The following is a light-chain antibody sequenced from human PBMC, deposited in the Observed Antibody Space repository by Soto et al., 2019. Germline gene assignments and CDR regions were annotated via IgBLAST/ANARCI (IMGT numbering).Light chain of an antibody. CDR2: AAS. CDR1: QSISSY. CDR3: QQSYSTPPVT. V-gene: IGKV1-39*01. Sequence: DIQMPQSPSSLSASVGDRVTITCRASQSISSYLNWYQQKPGKASKLLIYAASSLQSGVPSRFSGSGSGTDFTLTISSLQPEDFATYFCQQSYSTPPVTFGPGTKVDIK. J-gene: IGKJ3*01.